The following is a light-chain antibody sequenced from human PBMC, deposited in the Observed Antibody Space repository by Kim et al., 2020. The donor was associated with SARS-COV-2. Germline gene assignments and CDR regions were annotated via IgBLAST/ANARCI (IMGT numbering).Light chain of an antibody. CDR2: VAS. V-gene: IGKV1-9*01. CDR1: RAISNY. Sequence: ASVGDRVTMTCRASRAISNYLAWYQQKPGQAPKLLIYVASTLQSGVPSRFSGSGSGTDFTLTISSLQPEDFATYYCQQLNTYPLTFGGGTKVDIK. J-gene: IGKJ4*01. CDR3: QQLNTYPLT.